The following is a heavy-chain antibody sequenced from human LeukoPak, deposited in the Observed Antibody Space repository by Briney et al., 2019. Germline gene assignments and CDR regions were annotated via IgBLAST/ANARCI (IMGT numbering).Heavy chain of an antibody. J-gene: IGHJ4*02. Sequence: SETLSLTCAVYGGSFSGYYWSWIRQPPGKGLEWIGEINHSGSTNYNPSLKSRVTISVDTSKNQFSLKLSSVTAADTAVYYCARRLAYCGGDCYSKTAGFDYWGQRTLVTVSS. CDR3: ARRLAYCGGDCYSKTAGFDY. D-gene: IGHD2-21*02. CDR1: GGSFSGYY. V-gene: IGHV4-34*01. CDR2: INHSGST.